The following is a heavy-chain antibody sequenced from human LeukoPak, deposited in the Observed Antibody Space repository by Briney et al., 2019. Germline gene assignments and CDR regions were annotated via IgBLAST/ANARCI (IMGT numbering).Heavy chain of an antibody. J-gene: IGHJ6*02. V-gene: IGHV6-1*01. CDR3: ARSLDRKMDV. CDR2: TYYRSKWFN. CDR1: GDTISSNSAV. Sequence: SQTLSLTCAISGDTISSNSAVWYWFRQSPSRGLEWLGRTYYRSKWFNDYAVFVKSRVIFNPDTSKNQFSLHLNSVTPEDTAVYYCARSLDRKMDVWGQGTTVTVSS.